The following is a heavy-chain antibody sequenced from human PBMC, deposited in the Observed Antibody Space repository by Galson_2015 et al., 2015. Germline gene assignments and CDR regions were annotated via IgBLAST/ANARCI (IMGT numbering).Heavy chain of an antibody. CDR1: GFTFSSYG. V-gene: IGHV3-30*18. D-gene: IGHD3-10*01. Sequence: SLRLSCAASGFTFSSYGMHWVRQAPGKGLEWVAVISYDGSNKYYAGSVKGRFTISRDNSKNTLYLQMNSPRAEDTAVYYCAKSRGSGAERTPEYYFDYWGQGTLVTVSS. J-gene: IGHJ4*02. CDR2: ISYDGSNK. CDR3: AKSRGSGAERTPEYYFDY.